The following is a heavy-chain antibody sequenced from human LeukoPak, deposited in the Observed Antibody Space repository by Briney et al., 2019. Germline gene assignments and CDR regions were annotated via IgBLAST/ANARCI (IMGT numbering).Heavy chain of an antibody. CDR1: GGSISSYY. V-gene: IGHV4-4*07. J-gene: IGHJ6*03. Sequence: SETLSLTCTVSGGSISSYYWSWIQQPAGKGLEWIGRIYTSGSTNYNPSLKSRVTISVDTSKNQFSLKLSSVTAADTAVYYCARTTEAHSWRTRYYDYYMDVWGKGTTVTVSS. CDR3: ARTTEAHSWRTRYYDYYMDV. D-gene: IGHD6-13*01. CDR2: IYTSGST.